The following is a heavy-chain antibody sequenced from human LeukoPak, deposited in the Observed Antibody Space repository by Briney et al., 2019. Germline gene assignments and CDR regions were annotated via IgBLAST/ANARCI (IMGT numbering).Heavy chain of an antibody. CDR1: GFTFSRHW. CDR3: ARFWGSYPPDY. CDR2: INSDGSST. Sequence: GGSLRLSCAASGFTFSRHWMHWVRQAPGKGLVWVSRINSDGSSTSYADSVKGRFTISRDNAKNTLYLQMNSLRAEDTAVYYCARFWGSYPPDYWGQGTLVTVSS. D-gene: IGHD3-16*01. J-gene: IGHJ4*02. V-gene: IGHV3-74*01.